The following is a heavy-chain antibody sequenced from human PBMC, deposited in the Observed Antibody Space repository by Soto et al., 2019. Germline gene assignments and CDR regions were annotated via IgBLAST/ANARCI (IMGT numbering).Heavy chain of an antibody. Sequence: SETLSLTCTVSGGSISSSSYYWGWIRQPPGKGLEWIGSIYYSGSTYYNPSLKSRVTISVDTSKNQFSLKLSPVTAADTAVYYCARRSYSSSSNGIYYYYYYMDVWGKGTTVTVSS. D-gene: IGHD6-6*01. CDR1: GGSISSSSYY. CDR2: IYYSGST. V-gene: IGHV4-39*01. J-gene: IGHJ6*03. CDR3: ARRSYSSSSNGIYYYYYYMDV.